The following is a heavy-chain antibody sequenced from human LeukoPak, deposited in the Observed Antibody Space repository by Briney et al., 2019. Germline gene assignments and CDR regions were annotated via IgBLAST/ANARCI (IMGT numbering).Heavy chain of an antibody. CDR1: GGTFSSYA. J-gene: IGHJ4*02. CDR2: IIPIFCTA. D-gene: IGHD1-26*01. Sequence: SVKVSCKASGGTFSSYAISWVRQAPGQGLEWMGGIIPIFCTANYAQKFQGRVTITADESTSTAYMALSSLRSEDTAVYSCARARKWELLGGYFDYWGQGTLVTVSS. V-gene: IGHV1-69*13. CDR3: ARARKWELLGGYFDY.